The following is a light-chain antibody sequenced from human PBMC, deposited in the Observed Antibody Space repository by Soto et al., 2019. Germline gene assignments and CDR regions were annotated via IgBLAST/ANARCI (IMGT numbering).Light chain of an antibody. V-gene: IGLV1-40*01. CDR1: SSNIGAGYA. CDR3: QYYDSSLHDSSLGGWV. J-gene: IGLJ3*02. Sequence: QSVLTQPPSVSGAPGQRVTVSCTGSSSNIGAGYAVHWYQHLPGRAPKLLIYGNNNRPSGVPDRFSGSKSGTSASLAITGLQAEDEAPYYCQYYDSSLHDSSLGGWVFGGGTKLTVL. CDR2: GNN.